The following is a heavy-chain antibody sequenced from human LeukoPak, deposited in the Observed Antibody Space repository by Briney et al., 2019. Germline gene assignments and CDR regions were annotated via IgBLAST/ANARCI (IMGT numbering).Heavy chain of an antibody. J-gene: IGHJ4*02. V-gene: IGHV1-69*05. D-gene: IGHD1-14*01. CDR2: IIPIYATT. CDR1: GGTFSNYG. CDR3: AREEEPRFRYFDY. Sequence: SVKVSCKASGGTFSNYGISWVRQAPGQGLEWMGGIIPIYATTNYAQKFQGRITITTDESTGTAYMELSSLRSEDTAVYYCAREEEPRFRYFDYWGQGTLVTVSS.